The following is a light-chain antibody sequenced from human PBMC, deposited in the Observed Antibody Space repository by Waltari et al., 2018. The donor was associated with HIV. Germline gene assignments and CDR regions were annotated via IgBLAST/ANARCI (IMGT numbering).Light chain of an antibody. Sequence: DIQMTQSPSSLSASVGDRVTITCQASQDISIYLNWYQQKPGKARKLLIYGASDLETGVPSRFSGGGSGTDFTFTISSLQAADIATYYCQKYDDVPVTFGPGTKLEIK. CDR1: QDISIY. V-gene: IGKV1-33*01. CDR2: GAS. CDR3: QKYDDVPVT. J-gene: IGKJ3*01.